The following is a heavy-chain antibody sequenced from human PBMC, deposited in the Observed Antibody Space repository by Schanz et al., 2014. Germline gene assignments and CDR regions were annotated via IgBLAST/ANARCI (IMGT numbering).Heavy chain of an antibody. CDR2: IDPNDGYS. CDR3: ATWDYQPSGSYPTEYFQN. V-gene: IGHV5-10-1*03. J-gene: IGHJ1*01. Sequence: EVQLVQSGAELKKPGESLRISCKGSGYRFTSYWITWLRQMPGKGLEWMGRIDPNDGYSNYGPSFQGHVTISVDKSINTVHLQWSSLRSSDTAMYYCATWDYQPSGSYPTEYFQNWGQGTLVTVSA. D-gene: IGHD3-10*01. CDR1: GYRFTSYW.